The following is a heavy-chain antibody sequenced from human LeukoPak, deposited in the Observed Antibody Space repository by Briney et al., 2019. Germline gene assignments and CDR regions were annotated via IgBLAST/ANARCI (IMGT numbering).Heavy chain of an antibody. D-gene: IGHD3-16*01. Sequence: ASVKVSCKASGYTFTGYYMHWVRQAPGQGLEWMGWINPNSGGTNYAQKFQGRVTMTRDTSISTAYMELSRLRSDDTAVYYCARTVGREYYFDYWGQGTLVTVSS. CDR2: INPNSGGT. J-gene: IGHJ4*02. V-gene: IGHV1-2*02. CDR3: ARTVGREYYFDY. CDR1: GYTFTGYY.